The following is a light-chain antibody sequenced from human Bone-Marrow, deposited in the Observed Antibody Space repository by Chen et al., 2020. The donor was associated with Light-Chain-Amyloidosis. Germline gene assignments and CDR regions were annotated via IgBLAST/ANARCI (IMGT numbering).Light chain of an antibody. J-gene: IGLJ2*01. CDR1: DLPTKD. CDR2: RDT. Sequence: SYELTQPPSGSVSPGQTARITCSGDDLPTKDAYLYQQKPGQAPVLVIHRDTERPSGISERFSGSSSGTTATLTISGVQAEDEADYHCQSADSSGTYEVIFGGGTKLTVL. V-gene: IGLV3-25*03. CDR3: QSADSSGTYEVI.